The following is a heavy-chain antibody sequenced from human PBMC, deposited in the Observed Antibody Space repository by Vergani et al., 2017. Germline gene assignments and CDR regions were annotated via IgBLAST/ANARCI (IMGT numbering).Heavy chain of an antibody. CDR2: ISGSGGST. V-gene: IGHV3-23*01. CDR1: GFTFSSYA. D-gene: IGHD3-16*01. J-gene: IGHJ1*01. Sequence: EVQLLESGGGLVQPGGSLRLSCAASGFTFSSYAMSWVRQAPGKGLEWVSAISGSGGSTYYADSVKGRFTISRDNSKNTLYLRMNSLRAEDTAVYYCAKDELGGTAREYFQHWGQGTLVTVSS. CDR3: AKDELGGTAREYFQH.